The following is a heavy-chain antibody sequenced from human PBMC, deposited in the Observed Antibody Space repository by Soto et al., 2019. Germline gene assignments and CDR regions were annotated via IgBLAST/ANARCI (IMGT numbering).Heavy chain of an antibody. V-gene: IGHV3-23*01. Sequence: PGGSLRLSCAASGFTISIFAMSWVRQSPGKGLEWVSTISGSGGSTYYADAVKGRFTISRDNSMGTLYLQMKSLRVEDTAIYYCAKEVSLGSTVDLGYWGQGALVTVSS. CDR3: AKEVSLGSTVDLGY. J-gene: IGHJ4*02. D-gene: IGHD7-27*01. CDR2: ISGSGGST. CDR1: GFTISIFA.